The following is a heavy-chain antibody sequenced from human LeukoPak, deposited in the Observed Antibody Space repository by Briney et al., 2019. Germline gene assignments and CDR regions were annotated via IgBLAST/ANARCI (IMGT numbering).Heavy chain of an antibody. CDR2: IYYSGST. CDR1: GGSVSSGSYY. J-gene: IGHJ6*02. Sequence: SETLSLTCTVSGGSVSSGSYYWSWIRQPPGRGLEWIGYIYYSGSTNYNPSLKSRVTISVDTSKNQFSLKLSSVTAADTAVYYCASSPRSYYYYYGMDVWGQGTPVTVSS. V-gene: IGHV4-61*01. CDR3: ASSPRSYYYYYGMDV.